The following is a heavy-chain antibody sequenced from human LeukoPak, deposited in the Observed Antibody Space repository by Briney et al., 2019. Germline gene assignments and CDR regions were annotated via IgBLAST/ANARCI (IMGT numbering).Heavy chain of an antibody. CDR3: ARHGPFLYMSWFDP. CDR1: GGSFSGYY. D-gene: IGHD3-3*01. V-gene: IGHV4-34*01. Sequence: PSETLSLTCAVYGGSFSGYYWSWIRQPPGKGLEWIGEINHSGSTNYNPSLKSRVTISVDTSKNQFSLKLSSVTAADTAVYYCARHGPFLYMSWFDPWGQGTLVTVSS. CDR2: INHSGST. J-gene: IGHJ5*02.